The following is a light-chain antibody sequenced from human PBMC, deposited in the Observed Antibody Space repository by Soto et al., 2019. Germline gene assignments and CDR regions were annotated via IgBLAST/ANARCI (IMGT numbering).Light chain of an antibody. CDR1: QSIDGK. J-gene: IGKJ1*01. CDR2: GAS. CDR3: QQYKSWRT. V-gene: IGKV3-15*01. Sequence: IVMTQSPATLSVSPGERATLSCRASQSIDGKLAWYQQRPGQAPRLLIYGASTRATGIPARFSGSGSGTEFTLTISGLQSEDFGVYYCQQYKSWRTFGQGTNVEIK.